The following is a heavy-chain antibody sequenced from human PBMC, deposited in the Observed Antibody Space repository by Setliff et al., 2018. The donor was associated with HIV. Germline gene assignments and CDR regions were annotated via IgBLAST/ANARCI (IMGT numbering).Heavy chain of an antibody. CDR1: GGSISSGGYY. D-gene: IGHD6-19*01. CDR3: ARALGIGSAYFQH. J-gene: IGHJ1*01. V-gene: IGHV4-31*03. Sequence: SETLSLTCTVSGGSISSGGYYWSWIRQHPGKGLEWIAYIYYSGSTYYNPSLQSRVTISVDTSKNQFSLKVTSVTAADTAVYYCARALGIGSAYFQHWGLGTLVTV. CDR2: IYYSGST.